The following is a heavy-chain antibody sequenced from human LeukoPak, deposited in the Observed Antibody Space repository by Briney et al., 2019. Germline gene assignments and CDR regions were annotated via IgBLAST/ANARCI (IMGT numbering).Heavy chain of an antibody. Sequence: GGSLRLSCAASGFTLSNYWMHWVRQAPGKGLVWVSRINADGSSASYADSVKGRFTITRDNAKNTLYLQMNSLRAEDTAMYYCARDYGRSRDYGMDVWGQGTTVTVSS. CDR3: ARDYGRSRDYGMDV. V-gene: IGHV3-74*01. D-gene: IGHD3-10*01. CDR1: GFTLSNYW. CDR2: INADGSSA. J-gene: IGHJ6*02.